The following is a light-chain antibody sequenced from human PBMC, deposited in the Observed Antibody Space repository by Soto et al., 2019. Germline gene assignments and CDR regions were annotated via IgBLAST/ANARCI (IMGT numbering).Light chain of an antibody. V-gene: IGKV3-15*01. CDR1: QSVRSS. CDR3: LQYNNWPPWT. CDR2: GAS. J-gene: IGKJ1*01. Sequence: EIVMTQSPATLSVSPGERATLSCRASQSVRSSVAWYQQKPGQAPRLLIHGASTRVTGIPARFSGSGSGTEFNLTISSLQSEDVAVYHCLQYNNWPPWTFGQGTKVEIK.